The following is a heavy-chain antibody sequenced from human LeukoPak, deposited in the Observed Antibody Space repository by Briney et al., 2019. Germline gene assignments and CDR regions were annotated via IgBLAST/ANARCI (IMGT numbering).Heavy chain of an antibody. D-gene: IGHD4-23*01. Sequence: GGSLRLSCAASGFTVSSNYMHWVRQAPGKGLEWVAVISYDGSNKYYADSVKGRFTISRDNSKNTLYLQMNSLRAEDTAVYYCAKSITTVGKGYWGQGTLVTVSS. CDR1: GFTVSSNY. CDR2: ISYDGSNK. J-gene: IGHJ4*02. CDR3: AKSITTVGKGY. V-gene: IGHV3-30*18.